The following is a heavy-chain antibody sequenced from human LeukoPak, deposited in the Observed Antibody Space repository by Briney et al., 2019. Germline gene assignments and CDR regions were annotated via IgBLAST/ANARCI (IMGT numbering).Heavy chain of an antibody. CDR2: ISGSGDST. D-gene: IGHD3-10*01. Sequence: PGGSLRLSCAASAFTFSSYAMTWVRQAPGKGLEWVSVISGSGDSTNYADSVKGRFTISRDNSKNILYLQMNSLRAEDTAVYYCAKEGGLLRDDAFDIWGQGTMVTVSS. V-gene: IGHV3-23*01. J-gene: IGHJ3*02. CDR1: AFTFSSYA. CDR3: AKEGGLLRDDAFDI.